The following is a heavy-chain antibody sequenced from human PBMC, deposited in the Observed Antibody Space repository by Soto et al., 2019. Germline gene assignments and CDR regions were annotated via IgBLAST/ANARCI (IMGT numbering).Heavy chain of an antibody. CDR2: INPSGGST. Sequence: ASVKVSCKVSGYSLSELSMHWVRQAPGQGLEWMGIINPSGGSTSYAQKFQGRVTMTRDTSTSTVYMELSSLRSEDTAVYYCARSWHYDSSGYYYHWLDPWGQGTLVTVSS. CDR3: ARSWHYDSSGYYYHWLDP. J-gene: IGHJ5*02. CDR1: GYSLSELS. D-gene: IGHD3-22*01. V-gene: IGHV1-46*01.